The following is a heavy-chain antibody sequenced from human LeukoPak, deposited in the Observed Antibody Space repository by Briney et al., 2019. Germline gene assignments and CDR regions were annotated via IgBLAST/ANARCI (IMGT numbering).Heavy chain of an antibody. Sequence: GASVKVSCKASGYTFTSYAMNWVRQAPGQGLEWMGWINTNTGNPTYAQGFTGRFVFSLDTSVSTAYLQISSLKAEDTAVYYCVRDSHLLPHYSSSSIWFDPWGQGTLVTVSS. CDR3: VRDSHLLPHYSSSSIWFDP. CDR1: GYTFTSYA. V-gene: IGHV7-4-1*02. J-gene: IGHJ5*02. D-gene: IGHD6-6*01. CDR2: INTNTGNP.